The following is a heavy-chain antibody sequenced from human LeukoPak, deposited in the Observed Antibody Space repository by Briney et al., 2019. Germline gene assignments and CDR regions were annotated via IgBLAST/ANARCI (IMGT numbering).Heavy chain of an antibody. CDR2: IRGSGSNT. CDR3: AKPTGTTVNAFDY. Sequence: PGGSLRLSCAASGFTFSNNAMTWVRQAPGKGLEWVSSIRGSGSNTYYGDSVKGRFTISRDNSKNTLYLQMNSLRAEDTAVYYCAKPTGTTVNAFDYWGQGTLVTVSS. CDR1: GFTFSNNA. V-gene: IGHV3-23*01. D-gene: IGHD1-7*01. J-gene: IGHJ4*02.